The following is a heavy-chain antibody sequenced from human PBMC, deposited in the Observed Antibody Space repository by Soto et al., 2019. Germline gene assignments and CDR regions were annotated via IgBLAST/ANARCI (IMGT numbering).Heavy chain of an antibody. J-gene: IGHJ6*02. CDR2: IYYSGST. Sequence: SETLSLTCTVSGGSISSSSYYWGWIRQPPGKGLEWIGSIYYSGSTYYNPSLKSRVTISVDTSKNQFSLKLSSVTAADTAVYYCARYRKYYYDRGDVWGQGTTVTVSS. CDR3: ARYRKYYYDRGDV. V-gene: IGHV4-39*01. D-gene: IGHD3-22*01. CDR1: GGSISSSSYY.